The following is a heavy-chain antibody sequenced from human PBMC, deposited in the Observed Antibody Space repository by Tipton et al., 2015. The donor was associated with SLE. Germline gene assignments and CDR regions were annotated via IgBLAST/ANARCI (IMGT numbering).Heavy chain of an antibody. Sequence: TLSLTCAVYGGSFSGYYWSWIRQPPGKGLEWIGEINHSGSTNYNPSLKSRVTISVDTSKNQFSLKLSSVTAADTAVYYCARRRGYCSGGSCPYYFDYWGQGTLVTVSS. D-gene: IGHD2-15*01. V-gene: IGHV4-34*01. CDR2: INHSGST. CDR3: ARRRGYCSGGSCPYYFDY. CDR1: GGSFSGYY. J-gene: IGHJ4*02.